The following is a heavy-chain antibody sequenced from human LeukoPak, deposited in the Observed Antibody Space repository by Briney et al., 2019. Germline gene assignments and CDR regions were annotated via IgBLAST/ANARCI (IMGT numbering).Heavy chain of an antibody. CDR3: VSQEVVPH. V-gene: IGHV3-7*01. CDR2: VKEDGTTK. Sequence: GSLRLSCAASGVSFTNYWMSWVRQAPGKGLEWVANVKEDGTTKQYVDSVKGRFTISRDNAKNSLYLQMDSLRAEDTAVYYCVSQEVVPHWGQGTLVSVSS. J-gene: IGHJ4*02. CDR1: GVSFTNYW. D-gene: IGHD2-15*01.